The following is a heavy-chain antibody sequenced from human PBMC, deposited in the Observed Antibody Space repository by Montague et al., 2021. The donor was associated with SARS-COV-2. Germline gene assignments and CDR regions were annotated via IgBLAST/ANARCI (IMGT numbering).Heavy chain of an antibody. D-gene: IGHD2-2*01. CDR1: GGSFSVFY. J-gene: IGHJ3*01. CDR3: AKEREVVRAARTLVAFDL. Sequence: SETLSLTCAVYGGSFSVFYWSWLRQSPRSGLEWIADINHSGTTNYNPSLKSRVSISVDTSMNQFTLNLTSVTAADTAMYYCAKEREVVRAARTLVAFDLWGQGTMVTVSS. CDR2: INHSGTT. V-gene: IGHV4-34*01.